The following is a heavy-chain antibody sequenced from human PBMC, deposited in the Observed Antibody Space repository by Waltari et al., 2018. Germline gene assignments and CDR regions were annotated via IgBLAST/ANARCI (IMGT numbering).Heavy chain of an antibody. CDR1: GGSISSSSYY. Sequence: QLQLQESGPGLVKPSETLSLTCTVSGGSISSSSYYWGWIRQPPGKGLEWIGSIYYSGSTYYNPSLKSRVTISVDTSKNQCSLKLSSVTAADTAVYYCARASVLYAHFDYWGQGTLVTVSS. V-gene: IGHV4-39*07. J-gene: IGHJ4*02. CDR2: IYYSGST. CDR3: ARASVLYAHFDY. D-gene: IGHD2-8*01.